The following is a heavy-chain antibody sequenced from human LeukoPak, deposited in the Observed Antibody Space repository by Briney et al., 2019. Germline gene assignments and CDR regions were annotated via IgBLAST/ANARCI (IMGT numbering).Heavy chain of an antibody. V-gene: IGHV1-18*01. D-gene: IGHD1-20*01. CDR1: GYTFTSYG. CDR3: ARDPVTGTTPSPNYGMDV. J-gene: IGHJ6*02. Sequence: ASVKVSCKASGYTFTSYGISWVRQAPGQGLEWMGRISAYNGNTNYAQKLQGRVTMTTDTSTSTAYMELRSLRSDDTAVYYCARDPVTGTTPSPNYGMDVWGQGTTVTVSS. CDR2: ISAYNGNT.